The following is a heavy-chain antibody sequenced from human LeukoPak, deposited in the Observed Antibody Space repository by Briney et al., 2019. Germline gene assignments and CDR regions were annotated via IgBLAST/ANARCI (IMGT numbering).Heavy chain of an antibody. V-gene: IGHV6-1*01. Sequence: SQTLSLTCATSGDSVSSNSVTWNWIRQSPSRGLEWLGRTYYRSTWYNDYAVSVRGRITVNPDTSKNQFSLHLNSVTPEDTAVYYCARRLTQYDCFDPWGQGILVTISS. D-gene: IGHD2-2*01. CDR1: GDSVSSNSVT. CDR2: TYYRSTWYN. CDR3: ARRLTQYDCFDP. J-gene: IGHJ5*02.